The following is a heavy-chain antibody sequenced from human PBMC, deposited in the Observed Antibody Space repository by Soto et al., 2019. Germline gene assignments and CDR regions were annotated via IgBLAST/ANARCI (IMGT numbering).Heavy chain of an antibody. J-gene: IGHJ4*02. V-gene: IGHV4-59*08. CDR2: IYYSGST. D-gene: IGHD6-13*01. Sequence: SETLSLTCTVSGGSISSYYWSWIRQPPGKGLEWIGYIYYSGSTNYNPSLKSRVTISVDTSKNQFSLKLSSVTAADTAVYYCARGTAAYYFDYWGQGTLVTVSS. CDR1: GGSISSYY. CDR3: ARGTAAYYFDY.